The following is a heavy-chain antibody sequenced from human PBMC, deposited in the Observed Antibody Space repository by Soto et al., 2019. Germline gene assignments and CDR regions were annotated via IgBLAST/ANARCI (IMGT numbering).Heavy chain of an antibody. CDR1: GGTFSSYT. J-gene: IGHJ4*02. CDR2: IIPILGIA. CDR3: ARAPRGYSYGYYDY. Sequence: GASVKVSSKASGGTFSSYTISWVRQAPGQGLEWMGRIIPILGIANYAQKFQGRVTITADKSTSTAYMELSSLRSEDTAVYYCARAPRGYSYGYYDYWGQGTLVTVSS. V-gene: IGHV1-69*02. D-gene: IGHD5-18*01.